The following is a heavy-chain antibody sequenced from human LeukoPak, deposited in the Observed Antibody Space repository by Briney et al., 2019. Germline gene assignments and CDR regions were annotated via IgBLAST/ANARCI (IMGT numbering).Heavy chain of an antibody. D-gene: IGHD6-13*01. J-gene: IGHJ5*02. V-gene: IGHV4-59*08. CDR1: GGSISSDF. CDR2: ISYSGIT. Sequence: PSETLSLTCTVSGGSISSDFWSWIRQPPGKGLEWIGYISYSGITNYNPSLKSRVTISVDMSKNQFSLRLRSVTAADTAVYFCAGDIAAVNIPGSRLDPWGQGTLVTVSS. CDR3: AGDIAAVNIPGSRLDP.